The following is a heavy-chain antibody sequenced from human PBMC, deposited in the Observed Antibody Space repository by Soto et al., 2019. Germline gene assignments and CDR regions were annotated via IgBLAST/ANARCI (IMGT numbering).Heavy chain of an antibody. CDR2: INSDGSST. J-gene: IGHJ5*02. D-gene: IGHD3-16*01. CDR1: GFTFSSYW. CDR3: ARDMGACSDSSCYPGPYDS. V-gene: IGHV3-74*01. Sequence: PGGSLRLSCAASGFTFSSYWMHWVRQAPGKGLVWVSRINSDGSSTSYADSVKGRFTISRDNAKNTLYLQMNSLRAEDTAVYYCARDMGACSDSSCYPGPYDSWGQGTLVTVSS.